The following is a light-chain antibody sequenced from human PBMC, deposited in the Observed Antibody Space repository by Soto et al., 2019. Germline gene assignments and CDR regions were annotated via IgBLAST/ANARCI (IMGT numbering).Light chain of an antibody. CDR3: QHYGTSPLT. V-gene: IGKV1-5*03. J-gene: IGKJ4*01. Sequence: DIQMTQSPSTLSGSGRYRCPRTCLASNTISSWLAWYQQKPGQAPNLLIYKASTLKSGVPSRFSGSGSGTEFTLTISSLQPDDFAVYYCQHYGTSPLTFGGGTQLDI. CDR1: NTISSW. CDR2: KAS.